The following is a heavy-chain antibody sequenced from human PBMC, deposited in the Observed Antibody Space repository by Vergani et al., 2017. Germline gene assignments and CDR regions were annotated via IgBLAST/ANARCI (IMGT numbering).Heavy chain of an antibody. CDR2: INTNTGNP. D-gene: IGHD3-3*01. Sequence: QVQLVQSGSELKKPGASVKVSCKASGYTFTSYAMNWVRQAPGQGLEWMGWINTNTGNPTYAQGFTGRFVFSLDTSVSTAYLQISSLKAEDTAVYYCARDALATYYDVWSGYYTGGDYYYMDVWGKGTTVTVSS. CDR1: GYTFTSYA. J-gene: IGHJ6*03. CDR3: ARDALATYYDVWSGYYTGGDYYYMDV. V-gene: IGHV7-4-1*02.